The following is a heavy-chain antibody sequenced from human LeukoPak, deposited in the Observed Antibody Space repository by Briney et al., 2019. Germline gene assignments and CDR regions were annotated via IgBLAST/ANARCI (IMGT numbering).Heavy chain of an antibody. CDR2: IYTSGST. V-gene: IGHV4-4*07. CDR3: NVGVPAAIPTDY. Sequence: SETLSLTCTVSGGSISSYYWSWIRQPAGKGLEWIGRIYTSGSTNYNPSLKSRVTMSVDTSKNQFSLKLSSVTAADTAVYYCNVGVPAAIPTDYWGQGTLVTVSS. D-gene: IGHD2-2*01. J-gene: IGHJ4*02. CDR1: GGSISSYY.